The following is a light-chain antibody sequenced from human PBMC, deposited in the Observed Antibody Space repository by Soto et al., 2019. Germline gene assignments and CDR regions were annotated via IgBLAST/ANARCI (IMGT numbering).Light chain of an antibody. Sequence: EIVMPPSPDTLSLSPGERATISGRASQSVSRYLTWYQQKPGQAPRLLIYDASNRATDIPARFSGGGSGTDFTLTISSLEPEDFAVYYCQQRSNWPITCGKGTRLEIK. CDR1: QSVSRY. CDR2: DAS. J-gene: IGKJ5*01. CDR3: QQRSNWPIT. V-gene: IGKV3-11*01.